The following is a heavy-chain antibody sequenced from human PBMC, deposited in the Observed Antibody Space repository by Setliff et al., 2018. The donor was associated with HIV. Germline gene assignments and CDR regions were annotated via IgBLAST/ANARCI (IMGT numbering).Heavy chain of an antibody. V-gene: IGHV4-59*12. CDR1: GGSFSGYY. Sequence: PSETLSLTCSVSGGSFSGYYWSWIRQPPGKGLEWIGYIYIYNSGSTNYNPSLTSRVTISADTSRNQFSLKLRAVTAADTAVYYCARGARLLAGYSDRWDYYYMGVWGKGTTVTVSS. CDR2: IYIYNSGST. J-gene: IGHJ6*03. D-gene: IGHD6-13*01. CDR3: ARGARLLAGYSDRWDYYYMGV.